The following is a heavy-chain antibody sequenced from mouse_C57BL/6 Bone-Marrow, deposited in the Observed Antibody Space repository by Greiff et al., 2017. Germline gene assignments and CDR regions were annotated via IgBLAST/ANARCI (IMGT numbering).Heavy chain of an antibody. V-gene: IGHV1-69*01. CDR2: IDPSDSYT. CDR3: AMGYYDYNEGFAY. Sequence: QVQLQQPGAELVMPGASVKLSCKASGYTFTSYWMHWVKQRPGQGLEWIGEIDPSDSYTNYNQKFKGKSTLTVDKSSSTAYMQLSSLTSEDSAVYYCAMGYYDYNEGFAYGGRGTLVTVSA. J-gene: IGHJ3*01. CDR1: GYTFTSYW. D-gene: IGHD2-4*01.